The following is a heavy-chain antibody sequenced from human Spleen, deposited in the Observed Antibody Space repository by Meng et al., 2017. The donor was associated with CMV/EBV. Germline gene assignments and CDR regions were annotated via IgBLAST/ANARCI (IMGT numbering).Heavy chain of an antibody. J-gene: IGHJ4*02. V-gene: IGHV4-39*07. CDR1: GGSISSRSYY. D-gene: IGHD3-3*01. Sequence: SETLSLTCTVSGGSISSRSYYWGWIRQPPGKGLEWIGSIYYSGSTYYNPSLKSRVTISVDTSKNQFSLKLSSVTAADTAVYYCARGYDFWSGQDDAQIYFDYWGQGTLVTVSS. CDR2: IYYSGST. CDR3: ARGYDFWSGQDDAQIYFDY.